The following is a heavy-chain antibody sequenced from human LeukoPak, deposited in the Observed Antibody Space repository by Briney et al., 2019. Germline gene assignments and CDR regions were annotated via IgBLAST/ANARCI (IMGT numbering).Heavy chain of an antibody. J-gene: IGHJ4*02. D-gene: IGHD3-3*01. CDR2: ISGSGGST. V-gene: IGHV3-23*01. Sequence: GGSLRLSCAASGFTFSSYAMSWVRQVPGKGLEWVSAISGSGGSTYYADSVKGRFTISRDNSKNTLYLQMNSLRAEDTAVYYCAKVFGRVGTFDYWGQGTLVTVSS. CDR3: AKVFGRVGTFDY. CDR1: GFTFSSYA.